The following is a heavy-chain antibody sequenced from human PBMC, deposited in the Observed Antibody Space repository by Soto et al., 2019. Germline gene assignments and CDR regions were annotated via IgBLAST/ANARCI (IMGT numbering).Heavy chain of an antibody. J-gene: IGHJ4*02. CDR1: GYSFTTSG. V-gene: IGHV1-18*01. Sequence: QAQLVQSGAEVKEPGASVKVSCKASGYSFTTSGITWVRQAPGQGLEWMGWISTSNGNTNYAQKLQDRVTLTTDTSPSTAYMELRSLRSDDTAVYYCARRLYGDYDYWGQGTLVTVSS. CDR3: ARRLYGDYDY. D-gene: IGHD4-17*01. CDR2: ISTSNGNT.